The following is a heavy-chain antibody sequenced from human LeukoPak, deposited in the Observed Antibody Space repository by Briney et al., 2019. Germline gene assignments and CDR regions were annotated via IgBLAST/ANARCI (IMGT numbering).Heavy chain of an antibody. CDR1: GGSITSYY. Sequence: SETLSLTCSVSGGSITSYYWSWIRQPPGKGLEWIGYIYYSGSTNYNPSLKSRVTMSVDTSKNEFSLKLSSVTTADTAVYYCATRRIAVAAPFDYWGQGTLVTVSS. CDR2: IYYSGST. V-gene: IGHV4-59*01. J-gene: IGHJ4*02. D-gene: IGHD6-19*01. CDR3: ATRRIAVAAPFDY.